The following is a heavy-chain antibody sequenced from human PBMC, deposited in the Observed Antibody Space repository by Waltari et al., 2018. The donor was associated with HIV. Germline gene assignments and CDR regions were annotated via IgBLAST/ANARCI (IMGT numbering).Heavy chain of an antibody. V-gene: IGHV3-53*01. CDR3: ARMKRSYGSGQARYFYFGMDV. Sequence: GGLVQPGGSLRLSCAASGFSVSDNYMSWVRLAPGKGLQWVSVLYNEGMTQYIDSVKGRLTIFRDNSKNALYLQMNSLRVDDTAVYYCARMKRSYGSGQARYFYFGMDVWGQGTTVIVSS. CDR2: LYNEGMT. J-gene: IGHJ6*02. D-gene: IGHD3-10*01. CDR1: GFSVSDNY.